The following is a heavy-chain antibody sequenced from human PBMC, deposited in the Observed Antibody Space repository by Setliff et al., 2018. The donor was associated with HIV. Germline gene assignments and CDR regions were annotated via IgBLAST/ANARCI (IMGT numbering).Heavy chain of an antibody. D-gene: IGHD3-22*01. CDR3: ARETYYYDNPQYYYYYMNG. CDR1: GGSISSGSYY. Sequence: SETLSLTCTVSGGSISSGSYYWSWIRQPAGKGLEWIGRIYTSGSTNYNPSLKSRVTISVDTSKNQFSLKLRSVTAADTAVYYCARETYYYDNPQYYYYYMNGWGKGTTVTVSS. CDR2: IYTSGST. J-gene: IGHJ6*03. V-gene: IGHV4-61*02.